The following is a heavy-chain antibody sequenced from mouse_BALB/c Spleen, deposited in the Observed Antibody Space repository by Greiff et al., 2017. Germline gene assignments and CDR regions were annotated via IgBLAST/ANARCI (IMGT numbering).Heavy chain of an antibody. Sequence: EVQLVESGGGLVKPGGSLKLSCAASGFTFSSYTMSWVRQTPEKRLEWVATISSGGSYTYYPDSVKGRFTISRDNAKNTLYLQMSSLKSEDTAMYYCTREGYDYDGAYWGQGTLVTVSA. CDR2: ISSGGSYT. V-gene: IGHV5-6-4*01. CDR1: GFTFSSYT. D-gene: IGHD2-4*01. CDR3: TREGYDYDGAY. J-gene: IGHJ3*01.